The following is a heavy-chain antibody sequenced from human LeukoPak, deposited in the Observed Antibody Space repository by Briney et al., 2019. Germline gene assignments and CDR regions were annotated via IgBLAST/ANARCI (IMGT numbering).Heavy chain of an antibody. J-gene: IGHJ4*02. CDR3: VQTTGWPGFDY. Sequence: SETLSLICTTSGAPISRFYWSWVRQPPGKGLEWIGNIYNGVPTFYNPSLKSRVTLSVDTSKTQFSLQLASVTAADTAVYYCVQTTGWPGFDYWGQGILVTVSS. V-gene: IGHV4-4*09. CDR1: GAPISRFY. CDR2: IYNGVPT. D-gene: IGHD6-19*01.